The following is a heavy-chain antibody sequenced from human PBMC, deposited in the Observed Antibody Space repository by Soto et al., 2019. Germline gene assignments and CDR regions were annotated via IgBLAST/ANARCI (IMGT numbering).Heavy chain of an antibody. Sequence: PPETLCLTSTVSGGSISSGGYYWSWIRQHPGKGLEWIGYIYYSGSTYYNPSLKSRVTISVDTSKNQFSLKLSSVTAADTAVYYCASELIVGATNVYYGMDVWGQGTTGT. CDR3: ASELIVGATNVYYGMDV. V-gene: IGHV4-31*03. CDR2: IYYSGST. D-gene: IGHD1-26*01. J-gene: IGHJ6*02. CDR1: GGSISSGGYY.